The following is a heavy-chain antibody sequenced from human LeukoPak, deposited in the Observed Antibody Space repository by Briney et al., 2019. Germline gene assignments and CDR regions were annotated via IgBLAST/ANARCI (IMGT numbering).Heavy chain of an antibody. CDR3: ARSLIVATRYSYGH. CDR2: IYYSGST. CDR1: GGSISSYY. V-gene: IGHV4-59*01. J-gene: IGHJ4*02. Sequence: SETLSLTCTVSGGSISSYYWSWIRQPPGKGLQWIGYIYYSGSTNYNPSLKSRVTISVDTSKNQFSLKLSSVTAADTAVYYCARSLIVATRYSYGHWGPGTLVTVSS. D-gene: IGHD5-12*01.